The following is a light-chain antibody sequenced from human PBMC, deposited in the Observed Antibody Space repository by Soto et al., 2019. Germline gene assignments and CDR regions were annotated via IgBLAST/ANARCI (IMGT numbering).Light chain of an antibody. V-gene: IGKV1-39*01. J-gene: IGKJ2*01. CDR1: ETMTRY. CDR2: AAT. Sequence: DIQVTQSPSSLSASVGDRVTITCRASETMTRYLNWYQQQPGQPPKLLIFAATSLQSGVPPRFSGSESGSDFTLTITNLQPEDFATYYCQQTYSHPYTFGRGTIVEIK. CDR3: QQTYSHPYT.